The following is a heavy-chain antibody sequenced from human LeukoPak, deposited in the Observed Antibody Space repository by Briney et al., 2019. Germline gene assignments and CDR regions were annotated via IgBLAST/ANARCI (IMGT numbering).Heavy chain of an antibody. CDR1: GGYISSYY. CDR2: IYYSGST. D-gene: IGHD3-3*01. J-gene: IGHJ6*03. Sequence: SETLSLTCSVSGGYISSYYWSWIRQPPGKGLEWIGYIYYSGSTNYNPSLKSRVTISVDTSKNQFSLKLSSVTAADTAVYYCARGPTISFMDVWGKGTTVTVSS. V-gene: IGHV4-59*01. CDR3: ARGPTISFMDV.